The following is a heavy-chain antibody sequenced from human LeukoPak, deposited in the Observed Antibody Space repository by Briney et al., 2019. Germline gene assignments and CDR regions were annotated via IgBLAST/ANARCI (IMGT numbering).Heavy chain of an antibody. J-gene: IGHJ4*02. CDR2: ISSSSSTI. V-gene: IGHV3-48*01. D-gene: IGHD4-17*01. CDR1: GFTFSSYS. Sequence: GGSLRLSCAASGFTFSSYSMNWVRQAPGKGLEWVSYISSSSSTIYYADSVKGRFTISRDNAKNSLYLQMNSLRAEDTAVYYCARLISRYRGTVTETYFDYWGQGTLVTVSS. CDR3: ARLISRYRGTVTETYFDY.